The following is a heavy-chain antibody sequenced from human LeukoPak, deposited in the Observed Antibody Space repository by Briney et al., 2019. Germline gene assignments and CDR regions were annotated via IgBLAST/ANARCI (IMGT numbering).Heavy chain of an antibody. CDR3: VREDRSCYYH. Sequence: GGSLRLSCVASGFSFSSYWMAWVRQTPGKGLEWVANMDLDGREKDYVDSVKGRFTISRDNAKNSLYLQLSSLRGEDTAVYYCVREDRSCYYHWGQGALVSVSS. CDR2: MDLDGREK. V-gene: IGHV3-7*03. CDR1: GFSFSSYW. J-gene: IGHJ4*02. D-gene: IGHD2-15*01.